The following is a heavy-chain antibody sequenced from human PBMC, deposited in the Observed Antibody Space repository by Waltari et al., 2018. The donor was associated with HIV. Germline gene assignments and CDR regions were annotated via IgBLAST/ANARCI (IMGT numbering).Heavy chain of an antibody. V-gene: IGHV4-34*12. CDR3: AIVPYYYDSSGYWYDY. Sequence: QVQLQQWGAGLLKPSETLSLTCAVYGGSFSGYYWSWIRQPPGKGLEWIGEIIHSVTTNCHPSLQLRATISVDTSKNQFSLKLSSVTAADTAVYYCAIVPYYYDSSGYWYDYWGQGTLVTVSS. J-gene: IGHJ4*02. D-gene: IGHD3-22*01. CDR1: GGSFSGYY. CDR2: IIHSVTT.